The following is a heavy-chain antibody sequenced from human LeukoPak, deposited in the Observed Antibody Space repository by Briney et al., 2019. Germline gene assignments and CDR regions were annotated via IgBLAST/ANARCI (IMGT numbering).Heavy chain of an antibody. V-gene: IGHV3-30-3*01. CDR1: GFTFSSYA. CDR2: ISYDGSNK. J-gene: IGHJ4*02. CDR3: AAGSYFDY. Sequence: GGSLRLPCAASGFTFSSYAMHWVRQAPGKGLEWVAVISYDGSNKYYADSVKGRFTISRDNSKNTLYLQMNSLRAEDTAVYYCAAGSYFDYWGQGTLVTVSS.